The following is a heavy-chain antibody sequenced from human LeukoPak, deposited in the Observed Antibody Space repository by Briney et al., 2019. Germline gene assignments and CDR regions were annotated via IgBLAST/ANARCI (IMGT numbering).Heavy chain of an antibody. V-gene: IGHV4-34*01. J-gene: IGHJ4*02. Sequence: PSETLSLTCAVYGGSFSGYYWSWIRQPPGKGLEWTGEINHSGSTNYNPSLKSRVTISVDTSKNQFSLKLSSVTAADTAVYYCARVGAYYGSGSYYMMAGGYYFDYWGQGTLVTVSS. D-gene: IGHD3-10*01. CDR1: GGSFSGYY. CDR2: INHSGST. CDR3: ARVGAYYGSGSYYMMAGGYYFDY.